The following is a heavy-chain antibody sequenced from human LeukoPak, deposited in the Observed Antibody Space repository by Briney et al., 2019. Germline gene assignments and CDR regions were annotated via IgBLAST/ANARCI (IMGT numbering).Heavy chain of an antibody. J-gene: IGHJ4*02. Sequence: SETLSLTCTVSGGSISSSSYYWGWIRQPPGKGLEWIGSIYYSGSTYYNPSLRSRVTISVDTSKNQFSLKLSSVTAADTAVYYCARGKQLYSSGWSGPFDYWGQGTLVTVSS. V-gene: IGHV4-39*07. CDR2: IYYSGST. CDR3: ARGKQLYSSGWSGPFDY. D-gene: IGHD6-19*01. CDR1: GGSISSSSYY.